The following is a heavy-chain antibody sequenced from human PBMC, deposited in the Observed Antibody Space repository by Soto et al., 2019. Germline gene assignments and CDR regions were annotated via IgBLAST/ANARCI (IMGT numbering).Heavy chain of an antibody. CDR3: ARSQGPFSQLLWFAQPTEDWFDP. CDR2: ISAYNGNT. V-gene: IGHV1-18*04. CDR1: GYTFTSYG. Sequence: ASVKVSCKASGYTFTSYGISWVRQAPGQGLEWMGWISAYNGNTNYAQKLQGRVTMTTDTSTSTAYMELRSLRSDDTAVYYCARSQGPFSQLLWFAQPTEDWFDPWGQGTLVTVSS. D-gene: IGHD3-10*01. J-gene: IGHJ5*02.